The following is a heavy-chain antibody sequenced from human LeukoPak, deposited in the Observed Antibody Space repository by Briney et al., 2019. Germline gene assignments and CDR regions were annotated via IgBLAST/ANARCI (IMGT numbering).Heavy chain of an antibody. Sequence: GASVKVSCKASGGTFSSYAISWVRQAPGLGLEWMGGIFPIFGTANYAQKFQGRVTITTDESTSTAYMELSSLRSEDTAVYYCATGDYYDSSGYYYDYWGQGTLVTVSS. CDR2: IFPIFGTA. J-gene: IGHJ4*02. CDR3: ATGDYYDSSGYYYDY. CDR1: GGTFSSYA. D-gene: IGHD3-22*01. V-gene: IGHV1-69*05.